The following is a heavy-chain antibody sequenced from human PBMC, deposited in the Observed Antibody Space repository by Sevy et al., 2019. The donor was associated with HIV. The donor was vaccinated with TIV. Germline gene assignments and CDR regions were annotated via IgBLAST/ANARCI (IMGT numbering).Heavy chain of an antibody. Sequence: GGSLRLSCAASGFTFSNYAMNWVRQAPGKGLEWVSAISGSGGTTYDADSVKGRFTISRDKSQNTLYLLMNSLRAEDKAVYYCAKVLARGVAVAGSAWGMDVWGQGTTVTVSS. CDR2: ISGSGGTT. CDR3: AKVLARGVAVAGSAWGMDV. V-gene: IGHV3-23*01. CDR1: GFTFSNYA. J-gene: IGHJ6*02. D-gene: IGHD6-19*01.